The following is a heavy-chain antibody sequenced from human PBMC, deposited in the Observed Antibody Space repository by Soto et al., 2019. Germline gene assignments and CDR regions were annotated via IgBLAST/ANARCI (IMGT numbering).Heavy chain of an antibody. J-gene: IGHJ4*02. Sequence: PSETLSLTCSVSGDSLRNHYWSWIRQPPESRLEWLGHIFYSGDTSSYNPSLKSRVSMSVDTSKNQFSLKLRSVSADDTAVYFCARVSYFRGFDWLFAFDSWGQGALVTVSS. CDR2: IFYSGDT. CDR3: ARVSYFRGFDWLFAFDS. D-gene: IGHD3-9*01. CDR1: GDSLRNHY. V-gene: IGHV4-59*11.